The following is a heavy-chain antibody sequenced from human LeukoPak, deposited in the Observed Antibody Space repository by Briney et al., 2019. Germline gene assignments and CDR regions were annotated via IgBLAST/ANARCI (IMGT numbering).Heavy chain of an antibody. V-gene: IGHV4-34*01. CDR3: ARGLGVATIFFDY. CDR2: INHSGST. J-gene: IGHJ4*02. D-gene: IGHD5-24*01. CDR1: GGSFSGYY. Sequence: SETLSLTCAVYGGSFSGYYWSWIRQPPGKGLEWIGEINHSGSTNYNPSLKSRVTISVDTSKNQFSLKLSSVTAADTAMYYCARGLGVATIFFDYWGQGTLVTVSS.